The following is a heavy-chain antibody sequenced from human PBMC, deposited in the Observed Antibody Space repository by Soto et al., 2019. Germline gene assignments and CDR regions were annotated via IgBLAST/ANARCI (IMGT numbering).Heavy chain of an antibody. J-gene: IGHJ5*02. V-gene: IGHV4-31*03. Sequence: TLSLTCTVSNGSISSGGYYCSWIRQHPGKGLEWIGYIFYSGGIYYNPSLKSRATISEDASKNQFSLRLTSVTAADTAVYYCARANGYRYGYWFDTWGQGILVNVS. CDR2: IFYSGGI. CDR3: ARANGYRYGYWFDT. CDR1: NGSISSGGYY. D-gene: IGHD5-18*01.